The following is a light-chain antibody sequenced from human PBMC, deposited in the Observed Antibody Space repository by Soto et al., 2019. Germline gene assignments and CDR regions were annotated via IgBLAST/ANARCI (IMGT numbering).Light chain of an antibody. V-gene: IGKV3-20*01. CDR2: GAS. Sequence: EIVLTQSPGTLSLSPGERATLSCRAIQSVSSNYLAWYQQKPGQAPRLLIYGASSRATGIPDRFSGSGSGTDFTLTISRLEPEDFAVYYCQQHGSSPQTFGQGTKVDIK. J-gene: IGKJ1*01. CDR3: QQHGSSPQT. CDR1: QSVSSNY.